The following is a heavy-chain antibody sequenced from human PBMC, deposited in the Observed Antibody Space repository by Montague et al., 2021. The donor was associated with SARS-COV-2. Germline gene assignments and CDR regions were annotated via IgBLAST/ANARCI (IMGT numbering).Heavy chain of an antibody. Sequence: CAISGDSVSSNSVAWSSIRQSPSIGLEWLGRTYYRSKWYSDYAPSVRGRLTVNPDASKNEFSLELNYVTPEDTAVYYCVRYSVWFYFDFWGQGTLVTVSS. CDR1: GDSVSSNSVA. J-gene: IGHJ4*02. CDR2: TYYRSKWYS. CDR3: VRYSVWFYFDF. V-gene: IGHV6-1*01. D-gene: IGHD6-19*01.